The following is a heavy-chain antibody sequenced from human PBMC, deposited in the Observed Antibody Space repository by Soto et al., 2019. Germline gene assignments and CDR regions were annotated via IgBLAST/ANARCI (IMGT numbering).Heavy chain of an antibody. Sequence: ASVKVSFKASGYTFTGYYMHWVRQAPGQGLEWMGWINPNSGNTNYAQKLQGRVTMTRDTSTSTAYMELSSLRSDDTAVYYCAREGHKGGYCSGGSCPGYYYYYYYMDVWGKGTTVTVSS. CDR3: AREGHKGGYCSGGSCPGYYYYYYYMDV. CDR2: INPNSGNT. V-gene: IGHV1-2*02. CDR1: GYTFTGYY. J-gene: IGHJ6*03. D-gene: IGHD2-15*01.